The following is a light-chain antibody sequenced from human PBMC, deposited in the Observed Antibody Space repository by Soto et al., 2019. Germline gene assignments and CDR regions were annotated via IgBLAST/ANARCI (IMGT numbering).Light chain of an antibody. Sequence: QSALTQPASVSGSLGQSITISCTGTSSDVGGYNYVSWYQQHPGKAPKLMIYEVSYRPSGVSNRFSGSKSGNTASLTISGLQAEDEADYYCSSYTSSSTLFGGGTKLTAL. J-gene: IGLJ2*01. CDR1: SSDVGGYNY. CDR2: EVS. V-gene: IGLV2-14*01. CDR3: SSYTSSSTL.